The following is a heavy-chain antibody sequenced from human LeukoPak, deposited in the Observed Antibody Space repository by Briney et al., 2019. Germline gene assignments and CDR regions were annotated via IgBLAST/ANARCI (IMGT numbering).Heavy chain of an antibody. D-gene: IGHD6-19*01. CDR2: MNPNSGNT. CDR1: GYTFTDYY. J-gene: IGHJ6*03. Sequence: GASVKVSCKASGYTFTDYYLHWVRQTPGQGLEWMGWMNPNSGNTGYAQKFQGRVTITRNTSISTAYMELSSLGSEDTAVYYCARVAMSGWYAEYLPSYYYYYMDVWGKGTTVTVSS. V-gene: IGHV1-8*03. CDR3: ARVAMSGWYAEYLPSYYYYYMDV.